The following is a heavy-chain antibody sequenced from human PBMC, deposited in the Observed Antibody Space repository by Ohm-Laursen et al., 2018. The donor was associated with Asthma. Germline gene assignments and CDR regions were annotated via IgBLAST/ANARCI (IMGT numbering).Heavy chain of an antibody. J-gene: IGHJ4*02. CDR1: GFTFRSYA. V-gene: IGHV3-30-3*01. Sequence: SLRLSCAASGFTFRSYAMHWVRPAPGKGLAWVAVGGSYYDGGLKYYADSVNGRFTVSRDDSKNTLYLQMNSLRPDDTAVYYCARDVMEWYLPAFDFWGQGTLVTVSS. CDR3: ARDVMEWYLPAFDF. CDR2: GGSYYDGGLK. D-gene: IGHD3-3*01.